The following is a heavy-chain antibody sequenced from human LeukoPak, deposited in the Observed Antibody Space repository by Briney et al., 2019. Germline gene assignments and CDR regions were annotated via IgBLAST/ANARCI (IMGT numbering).Heavy chain of an antibody. CDR2: IYTSGST. D-gene: IGHD6-6*01. CDR1: GASISSYY. J-gene: IGHJ4*02. Sequence: SETLSLTCTVSGASISSYYWRWTRQPAGEGLEWIGRIYTSGSTNYNRSLKSRVTMSVDTSKNQFSLKLSSVTAADTAVYYCARNRYSNSWGYYFDYWGQGTLVTVSS. V-gene: IGHV4-4*07. CDR3: ARNRYSNSWGYYFDY.